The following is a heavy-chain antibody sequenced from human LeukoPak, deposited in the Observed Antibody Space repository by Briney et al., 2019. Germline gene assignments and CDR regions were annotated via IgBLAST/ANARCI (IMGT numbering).Heavy chain of an antibody. CDR3: SGGDYYDSSGYLG. D-gene: IGHD3-22*01. V-gene: IGHV4-34*01. CDR1: GGSFSGYY. Sequence: SETLSLTCAVYGGSFSGYYWSWIRQPPGKGLEWIGEINHSGSTNYNPSLKSRVTITVNTTKNQFSLKLSSGTGADTAVDYCSGGDYYDSSGYLGWGKGTLVTV. J-gene: IGHJ4*02. CDR2: INHSGST.